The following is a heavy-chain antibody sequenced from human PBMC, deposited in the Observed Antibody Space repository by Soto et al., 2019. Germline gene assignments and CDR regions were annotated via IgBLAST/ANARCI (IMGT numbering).Heavy chain of an antibody. CDR3: AKDVGCSSTSCYVGAFDI. J-gene: IGHJ3*02. CDR1: GFTFDDYA. CDR2: ISWNSGSI. V-gene: IGHV3-9*01. D-gene: IGHD2-2*01. Sequence: EVQLVESGGGLVQPGRSLRLSCAASGFTFDDYAMHWVRQAPGKGLEWVSGISWNSGSIGYADSVKGRFTISRDNAKNSLYLQMNSLRAEDTALYYCAKDVGCSSTSCYVGAFDIWGQGTMVTVSS.